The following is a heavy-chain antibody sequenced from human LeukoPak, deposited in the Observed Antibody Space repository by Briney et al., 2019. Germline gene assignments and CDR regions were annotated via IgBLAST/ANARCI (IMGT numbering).Heavy chain of an antibody. J-gene: IGHJ4*02. CDR1: GYPFTGYY. CDR2: INPNSGST. Sequence: GASVKVSCKASGYPFTGYYIHWVRQAPAQGLEWMGWINPNSGSTNSAQKFQVRVTMTRDTSITAAYMELSSLRSDDTAVYYCARTFASYYLSGLDYWGQGTLVTVSS. V-gene: IGHV1-2*02. CDR3: ARTFASYYLSGLDY. D-gene: IGHD5-18*01.